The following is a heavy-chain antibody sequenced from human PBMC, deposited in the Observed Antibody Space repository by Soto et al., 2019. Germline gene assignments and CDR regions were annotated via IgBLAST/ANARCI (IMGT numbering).Heavy chain of an antibody. CDR1: GGSFSGYY. J-gene: IGHJ5*02. Sequence: QVQLQQWGAGLLEPTETLSLTCAVYGGSFSGYYWSWIRQPPVKGLERIGEINQSGSTNYNPSLKGRVTISVDTSKNQCSRKLSSVTAADTALYYSARGCPVSSRYYESSGFRSWAWFDPWGQGTLVIVSS. V-gene: IGHV4-34*01. CDR2: INQSGST. CDR3: ARGCPVSSRYYESSGFRSWAWFDP. D-gene: IGHD3-22*01.